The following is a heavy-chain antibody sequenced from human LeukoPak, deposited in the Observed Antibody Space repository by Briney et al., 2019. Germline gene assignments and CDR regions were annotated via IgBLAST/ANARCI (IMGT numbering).Heavy chain of an antibody. CDR2: TYYRSKWYT. V-gene: IGHV6-1*01. CDR1: GDSVSSNSAA. CDR3: ARLGSGSNY. Sequence: SQTLSLTCAISGDSVSSNSAAWIWIRQSPSRGLEWLGRTYYRSKWYTEYAVSVKSRITINPDTSKNQFSLQLSAVNPEDTAVYYCARLGSGSNYWGQGTLVTVSS. J-gene: IGHJ4*02. D-gene: IGHD3-10*01.